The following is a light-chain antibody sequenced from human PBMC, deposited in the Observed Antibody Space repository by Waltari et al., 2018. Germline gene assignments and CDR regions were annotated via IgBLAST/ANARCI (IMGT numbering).Light chain of an antibody. J-gene: IGKJ2*01. CDR3: QQRSGWPYT. CDR2: DAS. CDR1: QSVSSY. V-gene: IGKV3-11*01. Sequence: EIVLTQSPATLSLSPGERATLSCRASQSVSSYLAWYQQKPGQAPRLLIYDASNRATGIPARFSASGSGTDFTLTLSSLEPEDFAVYYCQQRSGWPYTFGQGTKLEIK.